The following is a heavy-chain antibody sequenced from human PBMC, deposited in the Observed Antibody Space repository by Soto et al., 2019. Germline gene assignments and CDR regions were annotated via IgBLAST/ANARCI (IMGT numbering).Heavy chain of an antibody. D-gene: IGHD3-3*01. CDR3: ARESGYDWYFDL. CDR2: ISYSGTT. J-gene: IGHJ2*01. V-gene: IGHV4-30-4*01. Sequence: SETLYLTCTGSGDSIRSINNYCSWIRPPPGEGLEWIGFISYSGTTSYSPSLKSRVTISVDTSKNQFSLKLSSVTAADTAVYYCARESGYDWYFDLWGRDTLVTVSS. CDR1: GDSIRSINNY.